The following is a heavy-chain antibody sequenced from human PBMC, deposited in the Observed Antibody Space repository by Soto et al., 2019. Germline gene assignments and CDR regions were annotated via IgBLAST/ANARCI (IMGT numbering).Heavy chain of an antibody. CDR3: ARHVGP. V-gene: IGHV4-39*01. D-gene: IGHD2-15*01. CDR1: GGSISSSSYY. CDR2: NYYSGST. J-gene: IGHJ5*02. Sequence: SETLSLTCTVSGGSISSSSYYWGWIRPPPGQGLEWTGSNYYSGSTYYNPSLNSRGTITVNSSKNQFPLKLSPVTAADTAVFYCARHVGPWGQGTLVTVSS.